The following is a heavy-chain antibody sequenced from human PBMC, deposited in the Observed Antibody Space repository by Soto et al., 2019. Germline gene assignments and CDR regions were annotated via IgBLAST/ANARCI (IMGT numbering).Heavy chain of an antibody. J-gene: IGHJ4*02. Sequence: RASVKVSCKASGYTFTNYGISWVRQAPGQGLEWMGWISAYNGNTNYAQKLQGRVTMTRDTSTSTAYMELRSLRSDDTAVYYCARGGGDYSSSRFSLYYFDYWGLGTLVTVSS. CDR1: GYTFTNYG. D-gene: IGHD6-13*01. CDR2: ISAYNGNT. CDR3: ARGGGDYSSSRFSLYYFDY. V-gene: IGHV1-18*04.